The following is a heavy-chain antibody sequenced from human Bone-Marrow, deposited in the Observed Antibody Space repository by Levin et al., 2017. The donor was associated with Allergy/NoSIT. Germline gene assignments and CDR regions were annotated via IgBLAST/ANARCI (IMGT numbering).Heavy chain of an antibody. D-gene: IGHD6-13*01. J-gene: IGHJ4*02. CDR1: GYTFSSYF. V-gene: IGHV1-46*01. CDR2: INPSGGST. Sequence: PGESLKISCKASGYTFSSYFMHWVRQAPGQGLEWMGLINPSGGSTTYAQKFQGRVTMTRDTSTSTVYMELSSLRSEDTAVYHCARDLRGSTWDNFDHWGQGTLVTVSS. CDR3: ARDLRGSTWDNFDH.